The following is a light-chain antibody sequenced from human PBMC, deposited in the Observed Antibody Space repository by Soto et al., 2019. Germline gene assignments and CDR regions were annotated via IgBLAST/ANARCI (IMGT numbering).Light chain of an antibody. CDR3: QQYNSYSYT. CDR2: YAS. CDR1: QSISSW. V-gene: IGKV1-5*01. Sequence: DIQMTQSPSTLSASVGDRVTITCRASQSISSWLAWYQQKPGKAPKLLIYYASSLESGVPSRFSGSGSGTEFTLTISSLQPDDFATYSCQQYNSYSYTFGQGTKLEI. J-gene: IGKJ2*01.